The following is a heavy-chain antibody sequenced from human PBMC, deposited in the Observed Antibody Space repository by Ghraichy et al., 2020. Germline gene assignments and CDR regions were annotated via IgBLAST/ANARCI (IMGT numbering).Heavy chain of an antibody. CDR3: ARGERFLEWLLSRWGFDY. CDR2: INHSGST. Sequence: SETLSLTCAVYGGSFSGYYWSWIRQPPGKGLEWIGEINHSGSTNYNPSLKSRVTISVDTSKNQFSLKLSSVTAADTAVYYCARGERFLEWLLSRWGFDYWGQGTLVTVSS. V-gene: IGHV4-34*01. D-gene: IGHD3-3*01. J-gene: IGHJ4*02. CDR1: GGSFSGYY.